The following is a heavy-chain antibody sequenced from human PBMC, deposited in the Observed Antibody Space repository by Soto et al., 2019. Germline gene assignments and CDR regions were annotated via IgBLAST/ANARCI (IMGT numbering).Heavy chain of an antibody. V-gene: IGHV1-46*03. J-gene: IGHJ6*01. Sequence: SVQASCQASGYILSSHCISWARQAPGQGIQWIGIINPGVGGTAYAQKFQGRVTLTRDMSTSTVYMDLASLKYDDTAVYYCARDVSGPGVTYVRHVW. CDR2: INPGVGGT. D-gene: IGHD3-10*02. CDR3: ARDVSGPGVTYVRHV. CDR1: GYILSSHC.